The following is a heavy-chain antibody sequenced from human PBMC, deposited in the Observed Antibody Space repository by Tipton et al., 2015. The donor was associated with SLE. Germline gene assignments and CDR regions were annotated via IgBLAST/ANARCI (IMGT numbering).Heavy chain of an antibody. Sequence: QLVQSGAEVKKPGASVKVSCKASGYPFTSYTITWVRQAPGQGLEWMGWISVYNVNTKYAQKLQGRVTMAVDTSTSTAYMELRSLTSDDTAVYYCARTLLDYYYYMDVWGKGNTVTISS. V-gene: IGHV1-18*01. CDR1: GYPFTSYT. J-gene: IGHJ6*03. CDR2: ISVYNVNT. CDR3: ARTLLDYYYYMDV.